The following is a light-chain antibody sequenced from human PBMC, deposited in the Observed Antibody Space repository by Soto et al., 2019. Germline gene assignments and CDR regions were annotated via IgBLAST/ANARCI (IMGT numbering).Light chain of an antibody. Sequence: EIVMTQSPATLSVSPGEGATLSCRASQSVGSSLAWYQQKPGQAPRLLIYGASTRATAIPARFSGSGSGTEFTLTSTSLQSEDFALYYCQHYNNWPYTFGQGTKLEIK. J-gene: IGKJ2*01. CDR2: GAS. CDR1: QSVGSS. CDR3: QHYNNWPYT. V-gene: IGKV3-15*01.